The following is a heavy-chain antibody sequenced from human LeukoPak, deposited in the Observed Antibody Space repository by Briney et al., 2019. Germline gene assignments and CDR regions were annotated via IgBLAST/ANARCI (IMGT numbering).Heavy chain of an antibody. J-gene: IGHJ4*02. CDR1: GFTFSSYW. CDR3: ASLFYSGGDCLPDY. V-gene: IGHV3-74*01. Sequence: PGGSLRLSCAASGFTFSSYWMHWVRQAPGKGLVWVSRINSDGSSTSYADSVKGRFTISRDNAKNTLYLQMNSLRAEDTAVYYCASLFYSGGDCLPDYWGQGTLVTVSS. CDR2: INSDGSST. D-gene: IGHD2-21*02.